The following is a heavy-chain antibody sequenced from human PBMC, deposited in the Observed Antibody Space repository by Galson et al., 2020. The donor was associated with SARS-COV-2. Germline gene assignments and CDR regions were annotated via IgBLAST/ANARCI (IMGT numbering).Heavy chain of an antibody. Sequence: SEPLSLTCAVYGGSFSGYYWSWIRQPPGKGLEWIGEINHSGSTNYNPSLKSRVTMSVDTSKNQFSLKLGSVTAADTALYYCARGYKNSPKEWGQGFLVTVSS. CDR2: INHSGST. V-gene: IGHV4-34*01. CDR1: GGSFSGYY. D-gene: IGHD1-20*01. J-gene: IGHJ4*02. CDR3: ARGYKNSPKE.